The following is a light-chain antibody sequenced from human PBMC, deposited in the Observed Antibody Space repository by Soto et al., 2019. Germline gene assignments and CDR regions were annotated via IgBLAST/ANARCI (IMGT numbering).Light chain of an antibody. Sequence: EISLTQSPGTLSLSPGERATLFCRASQSVDSTYLAWYQQKPGQAPRRLIYSASSRATGVPDRFSGSGSGTDFTLTISRLEPEDFAVYYCQQYGGTFLTFGQGTRLEIK. V-gene: IGKV3-20*01. CDR3: QQYGGTFLT. J-gene: IGKJ5*01. CDR2: SAS. CDR1: QSVDSTY.